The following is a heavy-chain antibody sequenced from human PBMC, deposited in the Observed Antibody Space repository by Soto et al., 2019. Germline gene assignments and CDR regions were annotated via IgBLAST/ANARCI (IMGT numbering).Heavy chain of an antibody. CDR2: ISYDGSNK. CDR1: GFTFSSYG. Sequence: QVQLVESGGGVVQPGRSLRLSCAASGFTFSSYGMHWVRQAPGKGLEWVAAISYDGSNKYYADSVMGRFTISRDNSKNTLYLQMNSLRADDTAVYYCAKDTRIAAAAPCEIDYWGQGTLVTVSS. V-gene: IGHV3-30*18. D-gene: IGHD6-13*01. J-gene: IGHJ4*02. CDR3: AKDTRIAAAAPCEIDY.